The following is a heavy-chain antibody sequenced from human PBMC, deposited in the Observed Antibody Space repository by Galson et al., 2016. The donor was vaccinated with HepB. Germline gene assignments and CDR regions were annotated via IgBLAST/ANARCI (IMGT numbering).Heavy chain of an antibody. CDR2: FDPEDGEI. D-gene: IGHD6-13*01. Sequence: SVKVSCKVSGYRLDELSIHWVRQSPEKGLEWMGGFDPEDGEIIYPQRFQGRVTMTEDKSTDTAYMELSSLTSQDTAVYYCATVASAALGDLDNWGQGTRVTVTS. CDR1: GYRLDELS. V-gene: IGHV1-24*01. J-gene: IGHJ4*01. CDR3: ATVASAALGDLDN.